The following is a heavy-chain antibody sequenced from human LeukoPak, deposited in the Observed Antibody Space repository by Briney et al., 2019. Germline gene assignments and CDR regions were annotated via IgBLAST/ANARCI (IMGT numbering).Heavy chain of an antibody. CDR2: INHSGST. D-gene: IGHD2-2*01. CDR3: ARALGYCSSTSCYYDY. J-gene: IGHJ4*02. Sequence: SETLSLTCAVYVGSFSGYYWSWIRQPPGKGLEWIGEINHSGSTNYNPSLKSRVTISVDTSKNQFSLKLSSVTAADTAVYYCARALGYCSSTSCYYDYWGQGTLVTVSS. V-gene: IGHV4-34*01. CDR1: VGSFSGYY.